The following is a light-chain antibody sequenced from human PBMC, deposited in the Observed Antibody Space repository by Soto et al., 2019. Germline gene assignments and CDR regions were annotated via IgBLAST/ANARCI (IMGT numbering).Light chain of an antibody. CDR3: QQYGSSPFT. CDR1: QSVNRNY. CDR2: DIS. J-gene: IGKJ3*01. V-gene: IGKV3-20*01. Sequence: EIVLTQSPGTLSLSPGERATLSCRASQSVNRNYLAWYQQKQGQAPRLLIYDISSRASGIPDRFSGSASGTDFTLTISRLEPEDFAVYYCQQYGSSPFTFGPGTTVDIK.